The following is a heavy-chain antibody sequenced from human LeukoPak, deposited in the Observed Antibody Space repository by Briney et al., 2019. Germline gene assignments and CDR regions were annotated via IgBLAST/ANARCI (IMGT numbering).Heavy chain of an antibody. V-gene: IGHV3-30*18. J-gene: IGHJ4*02. Sequence: PGGSLRLSCAASGSTFSSYGMSWVRQAPGKGLEWVAVISYDGSNIYYADSVKGRFTISRDNSKNTLYLQMNSLRADDTAVYYCAKDAGYRYSGSSWHYFDYWGQGTLVAVSS. CDR2: ISYDGSNI. CDR3: AKDAGYRYSGSSWHYFDY. CDR1: GSTFSSYG. D-gene: IGHD1-26*01.